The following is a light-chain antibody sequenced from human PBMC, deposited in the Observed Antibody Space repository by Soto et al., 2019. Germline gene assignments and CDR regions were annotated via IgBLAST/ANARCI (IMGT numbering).Light chain of an antibody. V-gene: IGKV3-20*01. J-gene: IGKJ1*01. CDR3: QQFGSSSWT. CDR2: GAS. Sequence: ESVLTQSPGTLSLSPGEKATLSCRASQSVSSSYLAWYQQKPGQAPRLLIYGASSRATGIPDRFSSSGSGKDFTLTVSRLEPEDFAVYYCQQFGSSSWTFGQGTKVDIK. CDR1: QSVSSSY.